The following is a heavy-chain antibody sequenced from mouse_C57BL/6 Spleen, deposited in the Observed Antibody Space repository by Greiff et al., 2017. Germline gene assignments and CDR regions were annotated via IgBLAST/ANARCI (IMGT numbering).Heavy chain of an antibody. CDR2: IDPEDGDT. Sequence: DVKLQESGAELVRPGASVKLSCTASGFNIKDYYMHWVKQRPEQGLEWIGRIDPEDGDTEYAPKFQGKATMTADTSSNTAYLQLSSLTSEDTAVYYCTREGPWFAYWGQGTLVTVSA. V-gene: IGHV14-1*01. CDR3: TREGPWFAY. CDR1: GFNIKDYY. J-gene: IGHJ3*01.